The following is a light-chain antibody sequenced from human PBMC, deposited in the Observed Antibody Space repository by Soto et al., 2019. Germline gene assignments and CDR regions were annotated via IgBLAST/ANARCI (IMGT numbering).Light chain of an antibody. Sequence: QSLLTQPASVSGSPGQSITISCTGASSDVGGYNYVSWYQQHPGKAPKLMIFEVNNRPSGVSNRFSGSKSGNTASLTISGLQAEDEADYYCSSYTSSSTPSYVFGTGTKVTVL. V-gene: IGLV2-14*01. CDR2: EVN. J-gene: IGLJ1*01. CDR3: SSYTSSSTPSYV. CDR1: SSDVGGYNY.